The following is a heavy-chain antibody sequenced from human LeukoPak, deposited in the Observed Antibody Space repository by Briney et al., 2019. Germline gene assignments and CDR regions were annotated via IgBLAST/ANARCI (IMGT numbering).Heavy chain of an antibody. CDR3: ARASRISNYFDY. D-gene: IGHD1-20*01. V-gene: IGHV3-53*04. CDR1: GFTVSSNY. Sequence: GGSLRLSCAASGFTVSSNYMSWVRQAPGKGLEWVSVIYSGGSTYYADSVKGRFTISRHHSKNTLYLQMSSLRAEDTAVYYCARASRISNYFDYWGQGTLVTVSS. CDR2: IYSGGST. J-gene: IGHJ4*02.